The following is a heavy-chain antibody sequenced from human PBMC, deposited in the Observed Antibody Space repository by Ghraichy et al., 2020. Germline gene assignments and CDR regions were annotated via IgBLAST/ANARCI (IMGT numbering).Heavy chain of an antibody. CDR2: IWYDGSNK. CDR3: ARTPYGSPPGPSAYFDY. Sequence: GGSLRLSCAASGFTFSNYGMHWVRQAPGKGLEWVAVIWYDGSNKYYADSVKGRFTISRDNSKNTLYLQMNSLRAEDTAVYYCARTPYGSPPGPSAYFDYWGQGTLVTVSS. D-gene: IGHD3-10*01. J-gene: IGHJ4*02. V-gene: IGHV3-33*01. CDR1: GFTFSNYG.